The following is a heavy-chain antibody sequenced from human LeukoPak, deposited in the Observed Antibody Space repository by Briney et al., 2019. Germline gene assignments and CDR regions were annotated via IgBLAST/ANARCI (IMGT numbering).Heavy chain of an antibody. D-gene: IGHD2-2*01. CDR3: ARAIRYQLPSDY. J-gene: IGHJ4*02. Sequence: ASVKVSCKTSGYTFCTYDINWVRQAAGQGLEWMGWMNPNSGNTGFAQKFQGRATITRDTSITTAYLELSSLRSQDTAVYYCARAIRYQLPSDYWGQGTLVTVSS. CDR2: MNPNSGNT. V-gene: IGHV1-8*03. CDR1: GYTFCTYD.